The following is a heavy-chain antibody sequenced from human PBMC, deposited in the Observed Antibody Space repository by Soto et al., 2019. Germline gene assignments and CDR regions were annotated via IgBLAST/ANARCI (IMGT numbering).Heavy chain of an antibody. D-gene: IGHD2-15*01. Sequence: QLQLQESGPGLVKPSETLSLTCTVSGGSISSSSYYWGWIRQPPGKGLEWIGRIYYSGSTYYNPSLMSRVTISVDTSKNRFSLKLSSVTAADTAVYYCAREMSVVVAATLGWFDPWGQGTLVTVSS. CDR3: AREMSVVVAATLGWFDP. J-gene: IGHJ5*02. CDR1: GGSISSSSYY. CDR2: IYYSGST. V-gene: IGHV4-39*02.